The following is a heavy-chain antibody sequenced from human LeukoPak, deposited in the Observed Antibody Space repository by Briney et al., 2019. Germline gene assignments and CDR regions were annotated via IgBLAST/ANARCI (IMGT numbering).Heavy chain of an antibody. J-gene: IGHJ4*02. D-gene: IGHD4-17*01. Sequence: PGGSLRLSCAASGFTVSSNYMTWVRQAPGKGLEWVSVIYSGGSTYYADSVKGRFTISRDNSKNTLYLQMNSLRAEDTAVYYCARSQVVSVRTFTSGFDYWGQGTLVTVSS. CDR3: ARSQVVSVRTFTSGFDY. V-gene: IGHV3-66*01. CDR2: IYSGGST. CDR1: GFTVSSNY.